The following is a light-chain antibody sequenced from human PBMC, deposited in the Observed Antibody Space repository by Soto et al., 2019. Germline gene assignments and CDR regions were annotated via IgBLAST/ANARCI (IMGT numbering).Light chain of an antibody. CDR3: MQALQMV. CDR2: LGS. Sequence: DFVMTQSPLSLPVTPGEPASISCRSSQSLLHSNGYNYLDWYLQKPGQSPQLLIYLGSNRASGVPDRFSGSGSGTDFTLKISRVEAEDVGVYYCMQALQMVFGQGTKLEIK. V-gene: IGKV2-28*01. CDR1: QSLLHSNGYNY. J-gene: IGKJ2*01.